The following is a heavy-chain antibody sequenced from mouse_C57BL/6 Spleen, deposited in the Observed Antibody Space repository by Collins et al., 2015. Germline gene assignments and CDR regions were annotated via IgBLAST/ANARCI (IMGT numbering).Heavy chain of an antibody. Sequence: EVKLVESEGGLVQPGSSMKLSCTASGFTFSDYYMAWVRQVPEKGLEWVANINYDGSSTYYLDSLKSRFIISRDNAKNILYLQMSSLKSEDTATYYCARDRRGYWYFDVWGTGTTVTVSS. CDR1: GFTFSDYY. J-gene: IGHJ1*03. CDR3: ARDRRGYWYFDV. CDR2: INYDGSST. V-gene: IGHV5-16*01.